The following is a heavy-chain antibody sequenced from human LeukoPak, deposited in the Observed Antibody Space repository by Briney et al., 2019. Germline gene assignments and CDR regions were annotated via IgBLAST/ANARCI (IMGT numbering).Heavy chain of an antibody. D-gene: IGHD6-13*01. V-gene: IGHV3-53*05. CDR2: IYSGGRT. J-gene: IGHJ4*02. CDR1: GFTVSSTY. Sequence: PGGSLRLSCTASGFTVSSTYMNWVRQAPGKGLEWVSVIYSGGRTYYADSVKGRFTISRDNSKNTLYLQMNSLRAEDTAVYYCAKDLYEAAAAYYFDHWGQGTLVTVSS. CDR3: AKDLYEAAAAYYFDH.